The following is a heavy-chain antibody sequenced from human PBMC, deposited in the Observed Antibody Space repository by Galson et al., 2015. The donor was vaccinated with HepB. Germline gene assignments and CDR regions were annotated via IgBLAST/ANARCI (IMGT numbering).Heavy chain of an antibody. CDR3: TRDPSSTLGYGMDV. V-gene: IGHV3-53*01. J-gene: IGHJ6*02. Sequence: SLRLSCAASGFTVSSSYMSWVRQAPGKGLEWVSVIYTGGTTYYADSVKGRFSISRDDSKNTVYLQLNSLRAEDTAVYYCTRDPSSTLGYGMDVWGQGTTVTVSS. D-gene: IGHD6-13*01. CDR1: GFTVSSSY. CDR2: IYTGGTT.